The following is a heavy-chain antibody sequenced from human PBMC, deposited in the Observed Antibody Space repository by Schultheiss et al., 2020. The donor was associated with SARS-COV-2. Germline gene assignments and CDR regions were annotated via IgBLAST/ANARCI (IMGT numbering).Heavy chain of an antibody. CDR2: INPNSGGT. V-gene: IGHV1-2*02. Sequence: GESLKIPCKASGYTFTGYYMHWVRQAPGQGLEWMGWINPNSGGTNYAQKFQGRVTMTRDTSISTAYMELSRLRSDDTAVYYCASGPYDSSGYYMRALGVDDAFDIWGQGTMVTVSS. J-gene: IGHJ3*02. CDR3: ASGPYDSSGYYMRALGVDDAFDI. D-gene: IGHD3-22*01. CDR1: GYTFTGYY.